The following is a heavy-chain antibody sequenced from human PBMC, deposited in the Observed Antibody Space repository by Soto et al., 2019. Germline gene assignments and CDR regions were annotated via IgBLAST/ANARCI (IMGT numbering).Heavy chain of an antibody. D-gene: IGHD2-8*01. V-gene: IGHV3-72*01. CDR2: SRNKANSHTT. J-gene: IGHJ6*02. CDR3: SRGRMVSTSCYGMDV. CDR1: GFTLSDHY. Sequence: EVQLVESGGGLVQPGGSLRLSCATSGFTLSDHYMDWVRQAPGKGLEWVARSRNKANSHTTDYAASVKGRFTISRDDSXDSVYLQMSSLKTEDTAVYYCSRGRMVSTSCYGMDVWGQGTTVTVSS.